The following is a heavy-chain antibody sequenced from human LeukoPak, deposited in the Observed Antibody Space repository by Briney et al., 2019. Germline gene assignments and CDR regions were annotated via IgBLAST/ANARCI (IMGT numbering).Heavy chain of an antibody. J-gene: IGHJ5*02. V-gene: IGHV5-51*01. CDR3: ARRATTRDGYNWNWFDP. D-gene: IGHD5-24*01. CDR1: GYSFTDYW. CDR2: IYPGDSDT. Sequence: GESLKISCKGSGYSFTDYWIGWVRQMPGKGLEWMGLIYPGDSDTRYSPSFQGQVTISADKSISTAYLQWSSLRASDTATYYCARRATTRDGYNWNWFDPWGQGTLVTVSS.